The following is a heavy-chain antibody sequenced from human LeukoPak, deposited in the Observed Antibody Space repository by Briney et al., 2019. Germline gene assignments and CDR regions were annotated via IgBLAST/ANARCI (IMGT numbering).Heavy chain of an antibody. CDR3: ARDYWYYYGSGSYYPNWFDP. V-gene: IGHV4-39*07. Sequence: NSSETMSLTCTVSGGSIGSSSYYWGWIRQPPGKGLEWIGIIYYSGTTYYNPSLKSRVTISVDTSKNQFSLKLSSVTAADTAVYYCARDYWYYYGSGSYYPNWFDPWGQGTLVTVSS. D-gene: IGHD3-10*01. CDR1: GGSIGSSSYY. J-gene: IGHJ5*02. CDR2: IYYSGTT.